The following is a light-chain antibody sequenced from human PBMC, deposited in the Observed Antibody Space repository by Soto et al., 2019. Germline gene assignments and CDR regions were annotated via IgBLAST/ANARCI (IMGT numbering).Light chain of an antibody. Sequence: QSALTQPASVSGSPGQSITISCTGTSSDVGGYNYVSWYQQHPGKAPKLMIYEVIYRPSGGSNRFSGSKSGNTASLTISVPQAEDAAYYFCRSYRISSTRYVLGTGTKVNVL. CDR1: SSDVGGYNY. J-gene: IGLJ1*01. V-gene: IGLV2-14*01. CDR3: RSYRISSTRYV. CDR2: EVI.